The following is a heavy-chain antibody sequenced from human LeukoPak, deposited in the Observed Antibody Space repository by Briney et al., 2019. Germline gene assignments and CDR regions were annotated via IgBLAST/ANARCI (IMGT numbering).Heavy chain of an antibody. CDR2: IYYSGST. CDR1: GGSISSHY. V-gene: IGHV4-59*11. Sequence: PSETLSLTCIVSGGSISSHYWSWIRQPPGKGLEYIGNIYYSGSTNYNPSLKSRVTISIDTPKNQFSLKLSSVTAADTAVYYCARRAWFGELLVALDYWGQGTLVTVSS. CDR3: ARRAWFGELLVALDY. J-gene: IGHJ4*02. D-gene: IGHD3-10*01.